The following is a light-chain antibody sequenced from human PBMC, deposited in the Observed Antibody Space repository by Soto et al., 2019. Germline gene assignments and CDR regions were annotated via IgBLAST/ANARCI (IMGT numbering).Light chain of an antibody. J-gene: IGLJ2*01. Sequence: QSALTQPASVSGSPGRSITISCTGTSSDVGGYNYVSWYQQHPGKAPKLMIYDVSHRPSGVSNRFSGSKSGNTASLTISGLQAEDDADYYCSSYTSSSTLRVFGGGTKLTVL. V-gene: IGLV2-14*01. CDR1: SSDVGGYNY. CDR3: SSYTSSSTLRV. CDR2: DVS.